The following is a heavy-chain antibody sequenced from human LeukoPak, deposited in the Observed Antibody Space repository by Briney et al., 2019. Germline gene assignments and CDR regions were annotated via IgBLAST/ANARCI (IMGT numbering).Heavy chain of an antibody. CDR1: GFSISSNY. J-gene: IGHJ4*02. Sequence: PGGSLMLFCSASGFSISSNYMSWGRQAPGEGVEGGSVIYSGGSTYYADAVKGRVTISRDKSKNTLYLKMNSLRAEDTAVYYCARAVWQWGQGTLVTVSS. V-gene: IGHV3-53*01. D-gene: IGHD3-16*01. CDR3: ARAVWQ. CDR2: IYSGGST.